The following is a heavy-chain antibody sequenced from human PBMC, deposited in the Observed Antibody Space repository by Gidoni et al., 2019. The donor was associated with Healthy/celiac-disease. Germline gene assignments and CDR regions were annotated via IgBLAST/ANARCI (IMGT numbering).Heavy chain of an antibody. CDR2: ISHSGNT. CDR3: ATSVVVPAAIIDI. V-gene: IGHV4-34*01. D-gene: IGHD2-2*02. Sequence: QVQLQQWGAGLLKPSETASLTCVVYGGSFSGYYWSWIRQPPGKGLEWIGEISHSGNTNYNPSLKSRVTISVDTSKNQFSLKLSSVTAADTAVYYCATSVVVPAAIIDIWGQGTMVTVSS. CDR1: GGSFSGYY. J-gene: IGHJ3*02.